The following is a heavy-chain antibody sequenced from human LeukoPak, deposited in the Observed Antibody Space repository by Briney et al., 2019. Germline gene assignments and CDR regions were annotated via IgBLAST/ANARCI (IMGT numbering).Heavy chain of an antibody. D-gene: IGHD5-12*01. CDR2: ITFSSSII. J-gene: IGHJ4*02. V-gene: IGHV3-48*01. CDR1: GFTFSSYS. CDR3: ARMNDVDIVAPFDY. Sequence: GGSLTLSCAASGFTFSSYSMNWVRQAPGKGLEWVSYITFSSSIIYYADSVKGRFTISRDNAKNSLYLQMNSLRAEDTAVYYCARMNDVDIVAPFDYWGQGTLVTVSS.